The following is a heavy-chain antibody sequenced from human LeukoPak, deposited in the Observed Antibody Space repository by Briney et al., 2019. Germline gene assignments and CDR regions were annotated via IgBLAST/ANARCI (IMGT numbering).Heavy chain of an antibody. CDR2: ISGTGDST. D-gene: IGHD6-19*01. Sequence: GGSLRLSCAASGFTFSSYAMSWVRQAPAKGLEWVSGISGTGDSTYYADSVKGRFTISRDNSKNTLYLQMSSLRAEDTAVYYCVREKSEYSSGWYLFDHWGQGILVTVSS. J-gene: IGHJ4*02. CDR1: GFTFSSYA. CDR3: VREKSEYSSGWYLFDH. V-gene: IGHV3-23*01.